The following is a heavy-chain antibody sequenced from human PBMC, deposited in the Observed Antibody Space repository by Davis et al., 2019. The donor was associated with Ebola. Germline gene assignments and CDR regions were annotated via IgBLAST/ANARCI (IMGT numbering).Heavy chain of an antibody. D-gene: IGHD2-2*01. Sequence: GESLKISCAASGFSFSSHWMSWVRQAPGKGLEWVANIKPDGTFRDYLAAVRGRFTISRDNAHNSLDLQMNTLRAENTAVYFCAKHGTPTAIGGQGTLVTVSS. J-gene: IGHJ4*02. CDR1: GFSFSSHW. CDR2: IKPDGTFR. V-gene: IGHV3-7*03. CDR3: AKHGTPTAI.